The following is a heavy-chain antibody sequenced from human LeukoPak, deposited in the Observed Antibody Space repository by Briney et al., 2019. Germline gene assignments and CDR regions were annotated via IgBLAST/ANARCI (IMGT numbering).Heavy chain of an antibody. CDR3: AKISDDYVWGSYRPPYFDY. V-gene: IGHV3-23*01. CDR1: GFTFSSYA. J-gene: IGHJ4*02. Sequence: GSLRLSCAASGFTFSSYAMSWVRQAPGKGLEWVSAISGSGGSTYYADSVKGRFTISRDNSKNTLYLQMNSLRAEDTAVYYCAKISDDYVWGSYRPPYFDYWGQGTLVTVSS. D-gene: IGHD3-16*02. CDR2: ISGSGGST.